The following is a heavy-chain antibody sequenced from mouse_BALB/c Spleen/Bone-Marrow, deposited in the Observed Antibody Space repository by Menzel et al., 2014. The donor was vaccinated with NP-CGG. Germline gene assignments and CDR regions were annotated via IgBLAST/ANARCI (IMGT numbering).Heavy chain of an antibody. D-gene: IGHD2-2*01. Sequence: VQLQQSGAELVKPGASVKLSCTASGFNIKDTYMHWVKQRPEQGLEWIGRMDPANGNTKYDPKFQGKATITADTSSNTAYLRLSSLTSEDTAVYYCASYVYGYYFDYWGQGTTLTVSS. V-gene: IGHV14-3*02. CDR1: GFNIKDTY. J-gene: IGHJ2*01. CDR2: MDPANGNT. CDR3: ASYVYGYYFDY.